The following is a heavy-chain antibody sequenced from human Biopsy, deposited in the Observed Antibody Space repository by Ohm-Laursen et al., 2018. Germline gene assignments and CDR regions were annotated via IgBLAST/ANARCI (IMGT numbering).Heavy chain of an antibody. CDR1: GDTISSYY. V-gene: IGHV4-59*12. Sequence: SGTLSLTCTVYGDTISSYYWSWIRQPPGKGLEWIGYVYYTGSTDYNPSLQSRVTISVDTSKNHFSLRLRSVTPADTAIYYCARDRGYYSDRTVPGYFDLWGRGTLVTVSS. D-gene: IGHD3-22*01. J-gene: IGHJ2*01. CDR3: ARDRGYYSDRTVPGYFDL. CDR2: VYYTGST.